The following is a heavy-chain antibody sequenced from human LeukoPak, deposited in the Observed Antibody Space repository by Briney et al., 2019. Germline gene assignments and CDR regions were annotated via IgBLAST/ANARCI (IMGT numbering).Heavy chain of an antibody. Sequence: ASVKVSCKASGYTFTSYGISWVRQAPGQGLEWMGWISAYNGNTNYAQKLQGRVTMTTDTSTSTAYMELRSLRSDDTAVYYCARDWGSYSGSYLAPDAFDIWGQGTMVTVSS. D-gene: IGHD1-26*01. CDR2: ISAYNGNT. J-gene: IGHJ3*02. CDR3: ARDWGSYSGSYLAPDAFDI. CDR1: GYTFTSYG. V-gene: IGHV1-18*01.